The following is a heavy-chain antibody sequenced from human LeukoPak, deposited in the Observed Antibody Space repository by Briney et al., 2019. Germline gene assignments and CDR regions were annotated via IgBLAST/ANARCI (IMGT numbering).Heavy chain of an antibody. V-gene: IGHV1-46*01. Sequence: ASVKVSCKASGYTFTSYYMHWVRQAPGLGLEWMGIINPSAGSTNYAQKFQGRVTMTRDTSTSTVYMELSSLRSEDTAVYYCARDLFGLNSGTHPDYWGQGTLVTVSS. D-gene: IGHD1-26*01. CDR3: ARDLFGLNSGTHPDY. CDR1: GYTFTSYY. J-gene: IGHJ4*02. CDR2: INPSAGST.